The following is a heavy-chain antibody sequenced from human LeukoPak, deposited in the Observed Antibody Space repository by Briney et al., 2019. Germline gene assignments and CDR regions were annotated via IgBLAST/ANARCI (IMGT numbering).Heavy chain of an antibody. CDR1: GFTFSSYA. D-gene: IGHD3-3*01. Sequence: PGGSLRLSCAASGFTFSSYAMSWVRQAPGKGLEWVSAISGSGGSTYYADSVKGRFTISRDNSKNTLYLQMNSLRAEDTAVYYCAKSSAYEYVTIFGVVIIQYYFDYWGQGTLVTVSS. CDR3: AKSSAYEYVTIFGVVIIQYYFDY. V-gene: IGHV3-23*01. CDR2: ISGSGGST. J-gene: IGHJ4*02.